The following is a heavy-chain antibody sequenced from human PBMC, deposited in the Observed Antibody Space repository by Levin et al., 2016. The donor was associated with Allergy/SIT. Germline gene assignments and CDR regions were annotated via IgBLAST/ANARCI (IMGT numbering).Heavy chain of an antibody. V-gene: IGHV1-18*01. CDR3: AREEGENWNYWGNWFDP. J-gene: IGHJ5*02. D-gene: IGHD1-7*01. CDR1: GGTFSSYA. CDR2: ISAYNGNT. Sequence: ASVKVSCKASGGTFSSYAISWVRQAPGQGLEWMGWISAYNGNTNYAQKLQGRVTMTTDTSTSTAYMELRSLRSDDTAVYYCAREEGENWNYWGNWFDPWGQGTLVTVSS.